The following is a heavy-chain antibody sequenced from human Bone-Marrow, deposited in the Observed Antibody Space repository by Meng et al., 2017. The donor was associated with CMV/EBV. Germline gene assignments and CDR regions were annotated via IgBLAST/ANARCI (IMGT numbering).Heavy chain of an antibody. CDR1: GDSVSSNSDA. J-gene: IGHJ6*02. V-gene: IGHV6-1*01. Sequence: SETLSLTCAISGDSVSSNSDAWNWIRQSPSRGLEWLGRTYYRSKWYNDYAVSVKSRITINPDTSKNQFSLQLNSVTPEDTAVYYCARGYYEFWSGYYGLEGYYYYGMDVWGQGTTVTVSS. D-gene: IGHD3-3*01. CDR3: ARGYYEFWSGYYGLEGYYYYGMDV. CDR2: TYYRSKWYN.